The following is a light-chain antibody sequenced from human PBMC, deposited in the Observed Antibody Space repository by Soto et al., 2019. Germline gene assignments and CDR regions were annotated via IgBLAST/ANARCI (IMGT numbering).Light chain of an antibody. Sequence: DIQMTQSPSSLSASVGDRVTITCLASQSISSYLNWYQQKPGKAPKLLIYAASSLQSGVPSRFSGSGSGTDFTLTISSLQPEDFVTYYCQQSYSTPGTFGQGTKVDI. CDR1: QSISSY. CDR3: QQSYSTPGT. CDR2: AAS. J-gene: IGKJ1*01. V-gene: IGKV1-39*01.